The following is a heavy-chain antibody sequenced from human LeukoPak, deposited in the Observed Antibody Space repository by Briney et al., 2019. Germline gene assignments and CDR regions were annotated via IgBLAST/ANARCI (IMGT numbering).Heavy chain of an antibody. CDR3: ARDDSDIRDSSGYGLGDY. J-gene: IGHJ4*02. V-gene: IGHV4-59*01. Sequence: SETLSLTCTVSGGSISSYYWRWIRQPPGKGLEWIGYIYYSGSTNYNPSLKSRVTILLDTSNNQFSLKLSSVTAADTAVYYCARDDSDIRDSSGYGLGDYWGQGTLVTVTS. CDR1: GGSISSYY. CDR2: IYYSGST. D-gene: IGHD3-22*01.